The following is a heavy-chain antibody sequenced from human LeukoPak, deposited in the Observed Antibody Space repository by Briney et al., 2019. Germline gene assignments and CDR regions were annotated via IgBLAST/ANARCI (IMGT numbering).Heavy chain of an antibody. D-gene: IGHD4-17*01. V-gene: IGHV1-46*01. CDR3: ARDSGGTTGREHFDY. Sequence: ASVTVSFKASGYTFTIYYMHWVRQAPGQGLEWMGIINPSGGSTSYAQKFQGRVTMTRDTSTSTVYMELSSLRSEDTAVYYCARDSGGTTGREHFDYWGQGTLVTVSS. CDR2: INPSGGST. J-gene: IGHJ4*02. CDR1: GYTFTIYY.